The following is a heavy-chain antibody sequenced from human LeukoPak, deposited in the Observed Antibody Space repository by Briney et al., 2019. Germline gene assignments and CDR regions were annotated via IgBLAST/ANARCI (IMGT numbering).Heavy chain of an antibody. CDR2: IYPGDSDT. CDR3: ARGPGYIYGPLDAFDV. V-gene: IGHV5-51*01. Sequence: GASLQISCKGSGYIFTSYWIGWVRQLPGKGLEWMGIIYPGDSDTRYSPSFQGQVTISADKSISTAYLQWSSLKASDTAMYYCARGPGYIYGPLDAFDVWGQGTMVTVSS. D-gene: IGHD5-18*01. J-gene: IGHJ3*01. CDR1: GYIFTSYW.